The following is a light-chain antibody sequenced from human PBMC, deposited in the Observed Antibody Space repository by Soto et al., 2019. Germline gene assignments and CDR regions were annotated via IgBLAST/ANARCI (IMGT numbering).Light chain of an antibody. CDR2: EGS. V-gene: IGLV2-23*01. J-gene: IGLJ2*01. CDR1: SSGVGSYNL. Sequence: QSALTQPASVSGSPGQSITISCTGTSSGVGSYNLVSWYQQHPGKAPKLIIFEGSKRPSGVSNRFSGSKSGNTASLTISGLQAEDESDYYCCSYAGSSTHVLFGGGTKLTVL. CDR3: CSYAGSSTHVL.